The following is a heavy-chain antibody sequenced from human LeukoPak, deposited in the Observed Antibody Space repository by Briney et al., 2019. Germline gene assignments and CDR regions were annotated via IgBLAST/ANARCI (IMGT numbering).Heavy chain of an antibody. CDR3: ASYYGGNSGFDY. D-gene: IGHD4-23*01. Sequence: GSSVKVSCKASGGTFSSYAISWVRQAPGQGLEWMGRIIPILGVANYAQKFQGRVTFTADKSTSTAYMELSSLRSEDTAVYYCASYYGGNSGFDYWGQGTLVTVSS. CDR2: IIPILGVA. CDR1: GGTFSSYA. V-gene: IGHV1-69*04. J-gene: IGHJ4*02.